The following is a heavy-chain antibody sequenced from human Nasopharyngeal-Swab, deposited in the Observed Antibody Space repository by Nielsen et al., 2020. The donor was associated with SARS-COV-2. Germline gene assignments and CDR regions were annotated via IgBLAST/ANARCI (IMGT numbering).Heavy chain of an antibody. CDR3: ARDPIQRITMVRGVTRLNYYYMDV. V-gene: IGHV3-11*06. CDR1: GFTFSDYY. J-gene: IGHJ6*03. D-gene: IGHD3-10*01. Sequence: GESLKISCAASGFTFSDYYMSWIRQAPGKGLEWVSYISSSSSYTNYADSVKGRFTISRDNAKNSLYLQMNSLRAEDTAVYYCARDPIQRITMVRGVTRLNYYYMDVWGKGTTVTVSS. CDR2: ISSSSSYT.